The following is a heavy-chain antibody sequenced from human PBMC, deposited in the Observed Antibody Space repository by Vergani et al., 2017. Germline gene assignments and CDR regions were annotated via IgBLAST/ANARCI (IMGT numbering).Heavy chain of an antibody. CDR3: ARMGGYXEGDAFRIGYFDS. D-gene: IGHD2-2*01. J-gene: IGHJ4*02. V-gene: IGHV4-4*09. Sequence: QVRLQESGPGLVKPSETLSLTCSVSGGSMSGYYWSWIRQPPGKELEWIGYIYSTESTHHNPSLRRRINMSVDTSKNQFSLKLNSVTAADTAMYYCARMGGYXEGDAFRIGYFDSWGPGILVTVSS. CDR1: GGSMSGYY. CDR2: IYSTEST.